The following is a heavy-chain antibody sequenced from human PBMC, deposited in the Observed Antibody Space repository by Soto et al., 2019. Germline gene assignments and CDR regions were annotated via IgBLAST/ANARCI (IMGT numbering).Heavy chain of an antibody. CDR3: AKDSGDKDIAAPRYYFDY. D-gene: IGHD6-6*01. Sequence: SLRLSCAASGFTFDDYAMHWVRQAPGKGLEWVSGISWNSGSIGYADSVKGRFTISRDNAKNSLYLQMNSLRAEDTALYYCAKDSGDKDIAAPRYYFDYWGQGTLVTVSS. J-gene: IGHJ4*02. CDR2: ISWNSGSI. V-gene: IGHV3-9*01. CDR1: GFTFDDYA.